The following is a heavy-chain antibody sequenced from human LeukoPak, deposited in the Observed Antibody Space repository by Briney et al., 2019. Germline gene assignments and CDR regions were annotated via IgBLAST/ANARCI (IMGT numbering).Heavy chain of an antibody. CDR1: GFTVSSNY. D-gene: IGHD6-19*01. Sequence: PGGSLRLSCAASGFTVSSNYMSWVRQAPGKGLEWVSVIYSGGSTYYADSVKGRFTISRHNSKNTLYLQMNSLRAEDTAVYYCARGLRVAGPDYYFDYWGQGTPVTVSS. V-gene: IGHV3-53*04. CDR2: IYSGGST. J-gene: IGHJ4*02. CDR3: ARGLRVAGPDYYFDY.